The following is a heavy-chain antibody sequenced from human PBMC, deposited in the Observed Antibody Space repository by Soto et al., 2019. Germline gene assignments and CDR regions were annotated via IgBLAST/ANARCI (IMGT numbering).Heavy chain of an antibody. CDR1: GYTFTSYY. D-gene: IGHD3-22*01. Sequence: ASVKVSCKASGYTFTSYYMHWARQAPGQGLEWMGIINPSGGSTSYAQKFQGRVTMTRDTSTSTVYMELSSLRSEDTAVYYCARDVLSYYDSSGYAFDYWGQGTLVTVSS. CDR3: ARDVLSYYDSSGYAFDY. CDR2: INPSGGST. V-gene: IGHV1-46*01. J-gene: IGHJ4*02.